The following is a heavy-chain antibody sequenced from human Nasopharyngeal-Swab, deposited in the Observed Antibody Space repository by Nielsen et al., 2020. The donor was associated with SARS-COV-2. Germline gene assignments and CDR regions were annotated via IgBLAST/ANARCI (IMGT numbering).Heavy chain of an antibody. CDR2: IYNSGST. CDR3: ARDIANSGSYNDAFDI. D-gene: IGHD1-26*01. V-gene: IGHV4-59*01. CDR1: GGPISSYH. J-gene: IGHJ3*02. Sequence: SETLSLTCTVSGGPISSYHWSWIRQPPDKGLEWIGYIYNSGSTNYSPSLKSRVTISVDTSKNQFSLRLSSVTAADTAVYYCARDIANSGSYNDAFDIWGQGTMVTVSS.